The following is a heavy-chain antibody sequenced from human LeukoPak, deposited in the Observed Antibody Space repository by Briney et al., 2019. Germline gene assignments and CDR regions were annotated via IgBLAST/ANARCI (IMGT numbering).Heavy chain of an antibody. CDR3: AKRSPMIVAPFDY. J-gene: IGHJ4*02. D-gene: IGHD3-22*01. V-gene: IGHV3-30*04. CDR2: ISYDGSNK. Sequence: PGRSLKLSCAASGFTFSSYAMHWVRQAPGKGLEWVAVISYDGSNKYYADSVKGRFTISRDNSKNTLYLQMNSLRAEDTAVYYCAKRSPMIVAPFDYWGQGTLVTVSS. CDR1: GFTFSSYA.